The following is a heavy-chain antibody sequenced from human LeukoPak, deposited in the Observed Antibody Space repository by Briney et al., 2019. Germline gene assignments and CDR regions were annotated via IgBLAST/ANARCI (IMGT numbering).Heavy chain of an antibody. CDR1: GYTFTSYG. CDR2: IMPFLDVA. CDR3: ARDHCSGGSCHGGH. Sequence: GASVKVSCKASGYTFTSYGISWVRQAPGQGLEWMGRIMPFLDVANYAPKFQGRVTLTADKSTSTAYMELSDLKSEDTAVYYCARDHCSGGSCHGGHWGQGTLVTVS. V-gene: IGHV1-69*04. D-gene: IGHD2-15*01. J-gene: IGHJ4*02.